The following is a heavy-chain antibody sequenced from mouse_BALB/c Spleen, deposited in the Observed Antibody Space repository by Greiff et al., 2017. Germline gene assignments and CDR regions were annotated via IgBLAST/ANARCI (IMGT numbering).Heavy chain of an antibody. CDR3: TRGGRYFDY. CDR2: INPSNGGT. V-gene: IGHV1S81*02. Sequence: VQGVESGAELVKPGASVKLSCKASGYTFTSYYMYWVKQRPGQGLEWIGEINPSNGGTNFNEKFKSKATLTVDKSSSTAYMQLSSLTSEDSAVYYCTRGGRYFDYWGQATTLTVSS. J-gene: IGHJ2*01. CDR1: GYTFTSYY.